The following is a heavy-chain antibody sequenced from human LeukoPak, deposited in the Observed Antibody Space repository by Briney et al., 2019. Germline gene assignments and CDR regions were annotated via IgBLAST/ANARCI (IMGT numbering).Heavy chain of an antibody. V-gene: IGHV3-23*01. CDR1: GFTFKNYA. CDR2: ISGSDDNT. CDR3: ANDFDH. J-gene: IGHJ4*02. Sequence: GGSLRLSCAASGFTFKNYARSWVRRAPGKGLEWVSTISGSDDNTYYADSVKGRFTISRDISKNTLYLQMNSLRADDTAVYYCANDFDHWGQGTLVTVSS.